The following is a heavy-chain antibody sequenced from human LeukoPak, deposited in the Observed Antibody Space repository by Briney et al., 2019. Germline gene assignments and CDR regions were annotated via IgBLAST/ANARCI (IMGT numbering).Heavy chain of an antibody. V-gene: IGHV3-64D*06. Sequence: GGSLRLSCSASGFTFSSYAMHWVRQAPGKGLEYVSAISSDGGSTYYADSVKGRFTISRDNSKNTLYLQMSSLRAEDTAVYYCVKGVVVVTARAFDYWGQGTLVTVSS. CDR1: GFTFSSYA. D-gene: IGHD2-21*02. J-gene: IGHJ4*02. CDR2: ISSDGGST. CDR3: VKGVVVVTARAFDY.